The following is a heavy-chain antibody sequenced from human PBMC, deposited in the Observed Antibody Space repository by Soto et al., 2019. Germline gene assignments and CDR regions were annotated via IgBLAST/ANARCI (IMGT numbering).Heavy chain of an antibody. CDR3: ARNSGYRSGGYYGMDV. D-gene: IGHD6-19*01. CDR1: GGSISSSSYY. J-gene: IGHJ6*04. Sequence: SETLSLTCTVSGGSISSSSYYWGWIRQPPGKGLEWIGSIYYSGSTYYNPSLKSRVTISVDTSKNQFSLKLSSVTAADTAVYYCARNSGYRSGGYYGMDVWGKGTRVT. CDR2: IYYSGST. V-gene: IGHV4-39*01.